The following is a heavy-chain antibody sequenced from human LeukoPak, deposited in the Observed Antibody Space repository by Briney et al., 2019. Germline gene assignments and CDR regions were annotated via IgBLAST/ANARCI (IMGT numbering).Heavy chain of an antibody. D-gene: IGHD3-10*01. V-gene: IGHV3-30*02. CDR2: IRYDGSNK. Sequence: GGSLRLSCAASGSTFSSYGMHWVRQAPGKGLEWVAFIRYDGSNKYYADSVKGRFAISRDNSKNTLYLQMNSLRAEDTAVYYCAKDLALWFGESYYFDYWGQGTLVTVSS. CDR1: GSTFSSYG. CDR3: AKDLALWFGESYYFDY. J-gene: IGHJ4*02.